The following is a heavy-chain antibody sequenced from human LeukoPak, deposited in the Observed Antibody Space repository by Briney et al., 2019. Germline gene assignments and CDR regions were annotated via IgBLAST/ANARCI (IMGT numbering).Heavy chain of an antibody. V-gene: IGHV1-2*02. D-gene: IGHD6-13*01. CDR3: ARVAAAAYDAFDI. CDR2: INPNSGGT. Sequence: ASVKVSCKASGYTFTGYYMHWVRQAPGQGPEWMGWINPNSGGTNYAQKFQGRVTMTRDTSISTAYMELSRLRSDDTAVYYCARVAAAAYDAFDIWGQGTMVTVSS. J-gene: IGHJ3*02. CDR1: GYTFTGYY.